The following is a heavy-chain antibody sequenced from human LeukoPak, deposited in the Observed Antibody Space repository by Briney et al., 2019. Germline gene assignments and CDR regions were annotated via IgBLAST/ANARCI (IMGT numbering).Heavy chain of an antibody. J-gene: IGHJ3*02. D-gene: IGHD3-22*01. CDR3: ARDKFAKYDNRGYYYISDAFDI. CDR1: GFTFSSYA. Sequence: GGSLRLSCAASGFTFSSYAMSWVRQAPGKGLERVSAISGSGGSTYYADSVKGRFTISRDNSKNTLYLQMNSLRAEDTAVYYCARDKFAKYDNRGYYYISDAFDIWGPGTVVTVSS. V-gene: IGHV3-23*01. CDR2: ISGSGGST.